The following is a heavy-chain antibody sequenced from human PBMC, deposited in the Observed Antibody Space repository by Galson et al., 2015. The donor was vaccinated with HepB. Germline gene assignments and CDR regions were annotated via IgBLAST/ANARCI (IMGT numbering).Heavy chain of an antibody. CDR3: VKDMGHGDYGWAFDV. D-gene: IGHD4-17*01. Sequence: LRLSCAASGFIFDDYTMHWVRQVPGKGLEWVSRISWDSGNIGYADSVKGRFTISRDNAENSLTLQMDSLTAEDTALYYCVKDMGHGDYGWAFDVWGQGTMVIVSS. CDR2: ISWDSGNI. CDR1: GFIFDDYT. J-gene: IGHJ3*01. V-gene: IGHV3-9*01.